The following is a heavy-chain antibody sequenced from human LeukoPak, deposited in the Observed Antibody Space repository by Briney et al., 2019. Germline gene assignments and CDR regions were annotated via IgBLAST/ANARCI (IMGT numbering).Heavy chain of an antibody. V-gene: IGHV3-48*03. CDR2: ISSSGSTI. Sequence: PGGSLRLSCAASGFTFSSYEMNWVRQAPGKGLEGVSYISSSGSTIYYADSVKGRFTISRDNAKKSLYLQMNSPRDEDTAVYYCASFPWGDGPEVRYYHYYMDVRRNGPTVTVSS. J-gene: IGHJ6*03. CDR3: ASFPWGDGPEVRYYHYYMDV. D-gene: IGHD3-16*01. CDR1: GFTFSSYE.